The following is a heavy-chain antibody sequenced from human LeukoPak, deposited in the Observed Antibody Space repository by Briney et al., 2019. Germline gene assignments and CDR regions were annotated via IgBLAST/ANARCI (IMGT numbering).Heavy chain of an antibody. CDR3: ASRGDYSNPFDY. J-gene: IGHJ4*02. CDR1: GGSISSGGYY. Sequence: SQTLSLTCTVSGGSISSGGYYWSWIRQPPGKGLEWIGYIYHSGSTYYNPSLKSRVTISVDTSKNQFSLKLSSVTAADTAVYYCASRGDYSNPFDYWGQGTLVTVSS. D-gene: IGHD4-11*01. V-gene: IGHV4-30-2*01. CDR2: IYHSGST.